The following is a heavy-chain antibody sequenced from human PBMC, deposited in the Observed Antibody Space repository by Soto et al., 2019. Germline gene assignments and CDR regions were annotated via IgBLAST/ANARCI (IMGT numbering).Heavy chain of an antibody. CDR3: ARTHIVATARAWFDP. CDR1: GYDFTSDW. J-gene: IGHJ5*02. V-gene: IGHV5-51*01. CDR2: IYPRDSDT. Sequence: PGESLKISCEASGYDFTSDWIGWVRQMPGKGLEWMGIIYPRDSDTRYNPSFQGQVTISVDKSINTAYLQWSSLKASDSAMYYCARTHIVATARAWFDPWGQGTLVTVSS. D-gene: IGHD5-12*01.